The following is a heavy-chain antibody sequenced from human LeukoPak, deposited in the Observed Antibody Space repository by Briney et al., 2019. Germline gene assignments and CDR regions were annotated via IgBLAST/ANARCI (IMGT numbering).Heavy chain of an antibody. CDR2: ISYDGSNN. CDR3: ARGGAVAVLYYFDY. V-gene: IGHV3-30-3*01. CDR1: GYTFSSYA. Sequence: GGSLRLSCAASGYTFSSYAMHWVRQAPGKGLEWVAVISYDGSNNYYADSVKGRFTISRDNSKNTLYLQMNSLRAEDTAVYYCARGGAVAVLYYFDYWGQGTLVTVSS. D-gene: IGHD6-19*01. J-gene: IGHJ4*02.